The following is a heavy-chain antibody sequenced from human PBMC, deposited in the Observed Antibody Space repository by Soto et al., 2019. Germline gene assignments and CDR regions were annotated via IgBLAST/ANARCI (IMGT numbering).Heavy chain of an antibody. CDR2: IWYDGSNK. J-gene: IGHJ6*02. Sequence: QVQLVESGGGVVQPGRSLRLSCAASGFTFSSYGMHWVRQAPGKGLEWVAVIWYDGSNKYYADSVKGRFTISRDNSKNTLYLQMNSLRAEDTAVYYCARDPITIFGVGIFGNYYYGMDVWGQGTTVTVSS. V-gene: IGHV3-33*01. CDR1: GFTFSSYG. D-gene: IGHD3-3*01. CDR3: ARDPITIFGVGIFGNYYYGMDV.